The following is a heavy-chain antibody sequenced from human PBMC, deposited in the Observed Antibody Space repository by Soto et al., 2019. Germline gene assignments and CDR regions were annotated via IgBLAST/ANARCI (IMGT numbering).Heavy chain of an antibody. V-gene: IGHV3-7*01. J-gene: IGHJ1*01. Sequence: GGSLRLSCAASGFTFSSYLMSWVRQAPGKGLEWVANIKQDGSEKYYVDSVKGRFTISRDNAKNSLYLQMNSLRAEDTAVYYCARGARSFIVRGVIDHYWGQGTLVTVSS. CDR2: IKQDGSEK. CDR3: ARGARSFIVRGVIDHY. CDR1: GFTFSSYL. D-gene: IGHD3-10*01.